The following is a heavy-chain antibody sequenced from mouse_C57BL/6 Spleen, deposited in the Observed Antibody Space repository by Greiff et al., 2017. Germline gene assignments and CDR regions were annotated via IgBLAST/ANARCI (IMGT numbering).Heavy chain of an antibody. J-gene: IGHJ1*03. CDR3: AKQTGKDYCYFDV. Sequence: VQLQQSGPELVKPGASVTISCKASGYSFTDYNMHWVKQSTGKSLEWIGVINPNYGATSYNQKFKGKATLTVDQSSSTAYMQLNSLTSEDSAVEDGAKQTGKDYCYFDVWGKGTTVTVSS. CDR2: INPNYGAT. V-gene: IGHV1-39*01. D-gene: IGHD4-1*01. CDR1: GYSFTDYN.